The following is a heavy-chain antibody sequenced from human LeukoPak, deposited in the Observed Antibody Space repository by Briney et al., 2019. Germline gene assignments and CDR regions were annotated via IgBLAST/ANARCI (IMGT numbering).Heavy chain of an antibody. CDR1: GYTFTGYY. CDR2: INPNSGGT. V-gene: IGHV1-2*02. D-gene: IGHD3-3*01. Sequence: GASVKVSCKASGYTFTGYYMHWVRQAPGQGLEWMGWINPNSGGTNYAQKFQGRVTMTRDTSISTAYMELGRLRSDDTAVYYCARVGYDFWSGYYEGPYYYYGMDVWGQGTTVTVSS. J-gene: IGHJ6*02. CDR3: ARVGYDFWSGYYEGPYYYYGMDV.